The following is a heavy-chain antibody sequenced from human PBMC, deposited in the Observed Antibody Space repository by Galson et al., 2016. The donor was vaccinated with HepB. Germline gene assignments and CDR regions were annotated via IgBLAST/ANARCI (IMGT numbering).Heavy chain of an antibody. D-gene: IGHD6-13*01. CDR3: ARLAAAGTADH. J-gene: IGHJ4*02. CDR2: INPSGGST. V-gene: IGHV1-46*01. Sequence: SVKVSCKASGYTFTSYYMHWVRQAPGQGLEWMGIINPSGGSTSYAQEFQGRVTMTRDTSTSTVYMELSSLRSEDTAVYYCARLAAAGTADHWGQGTLVTVSS. CDR1: GYTFTSYY.